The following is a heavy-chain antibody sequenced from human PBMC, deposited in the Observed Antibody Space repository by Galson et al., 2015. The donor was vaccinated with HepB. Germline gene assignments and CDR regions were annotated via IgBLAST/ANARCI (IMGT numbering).Heavy chain of an antibody. J-gene: IGHJ4*02. Sequence: SLRLSCAASGFTFSRYCMHWVRQAPGKGLEWVALIRNDGSNKYYADSVKGRFTISRDNSKSTLYLQMNSLRAEDTAVYYCAKDRGDGYYLEYWGQGALVTVSS. CDR1: GFTFSRYC. V-gene: IGHV3-30*02. CDR3: AKDRGDGYYLEY. D-gene: IGHD2-21*02. CDR2: IRNDGSNK.